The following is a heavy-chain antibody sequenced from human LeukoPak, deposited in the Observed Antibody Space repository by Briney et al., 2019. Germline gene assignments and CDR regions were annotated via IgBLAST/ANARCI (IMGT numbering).Heavy chain of an antibody. CDR2: INSDGSST. J-gene: IGHJ3*02. CDR3: STGSGHAFDI. D-gene: IGHD3-10*01. V-gene: IGHV3-74*01. CDR1: GFTFSSYW. Sequence: GGSLRLSCAASGFTFSSYWMHWVRQVPGKGLVWVSRINSDGSSTSYADSVKGRFTVSRDNAKSTLYVQMNSLRAEDTAVYYCSTGSGHAFDIWGRGTMVTVSS.